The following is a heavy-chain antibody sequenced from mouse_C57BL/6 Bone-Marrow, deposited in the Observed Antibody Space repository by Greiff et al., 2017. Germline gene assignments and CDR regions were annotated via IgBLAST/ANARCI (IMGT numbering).Heavy chain of an antibody. Sequence: VQLQQSGAELVRPGASVTLSCKASGYTFTDYEMHWVKQTPVHGLEWIGAIDPETGGTAYNQKFKGKAILTADKSSSTAYMELRSLTSEDSAVDYCSRLGPYYYGSSYWGQGATLTVAA. V-gene: IGHV1-15*01. CDR3: SRLGPYYYGSSY. CDR1: GYTFTDYE. D-gene: IGHD1-1*01. CDR2: IDPETGGT. J-gene: IGHJ2*01.